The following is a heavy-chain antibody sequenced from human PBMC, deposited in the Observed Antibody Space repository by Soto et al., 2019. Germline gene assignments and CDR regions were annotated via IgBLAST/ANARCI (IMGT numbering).Heavy chain of an antibody. D-gene: IGHD3-10*01. CDR2: ISYSGST. Sequence: QVQLQESGPGLVKPSQTLSLTCTVSGGSISSGGYYWSWIRQHPGKGLEWIGYISYSGSTYYNPSLKRRVTISVDTSKNQFSLKLSSVTAADTAVYYCARDAGMVRGVIPWFDPWGQGTLVTVSS. J-gene: IGHJ5*02. CDR3: ARDAGMVRGVIPWFDP. V-gene: IGHV4-31*03. CDR1: GGSISSGGYY.